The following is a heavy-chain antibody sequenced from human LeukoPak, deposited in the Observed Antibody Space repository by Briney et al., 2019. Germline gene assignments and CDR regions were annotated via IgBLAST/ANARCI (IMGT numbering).Heavy chain of an antibody. J-gene: IGHJ4*02. D-gene: IGHD2-2*02. Sequence: GGSLRLSCAASGFTLSNHAMSWVRQAPGKGLEWVSVIGSDGVITYYAHSVKGRFTISRDDSKNTLYLQMHNLRAENTAVYYCAKDQRSSCSGTSCCTFGFWGQGTLVTVSS. V-gene: IGHV3-23*01. CDR2: IGSDGVIT. CDR3: AKDQRSSCSGTSCCTFGF. CDR1: GFTLSNHA.